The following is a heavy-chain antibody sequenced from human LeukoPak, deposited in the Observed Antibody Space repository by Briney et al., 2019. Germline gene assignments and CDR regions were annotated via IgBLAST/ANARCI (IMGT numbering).Heavy chain of an antibody. J-gene: IGHJ3*02. CDR1: GDSVSSNSAA. D-gene: IGHD3-16*02. V-gene: IGHV6-1*01. Sequence: SQTLSLTCAISGDSVSSNSAAWNWIRRSPSRGLEWLGRTYYRSKWYNDYAVSVKSRITINPDTSKNQFSLQLNSVTPEDTAVYYCARDSYDYVWGSYRWGAFDIWGQGTMVTVSS. CDR3: ARDSYDYVWGSYRWGAFDI. CDR2: TYYRSKWYN.